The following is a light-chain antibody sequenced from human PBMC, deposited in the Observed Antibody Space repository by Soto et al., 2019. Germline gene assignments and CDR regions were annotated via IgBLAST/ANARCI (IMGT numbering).Light chain of an antibody. CDR2: GAS. J-gene: IGKJ3*01. Sequence: DIQMTQSPSSLSASVGDRVTITCQASQDITNYLSWYQQKPGKAPKLLIYGASNLQTGVPSRFSGGGSGTDFTFTIRGLQPEDSATDYGQHYGDFPFAFSRGTKVEI. CDR1: QDITNY. V-gene: IGKV1-33*01. CDR3: QHYGDFPFA.